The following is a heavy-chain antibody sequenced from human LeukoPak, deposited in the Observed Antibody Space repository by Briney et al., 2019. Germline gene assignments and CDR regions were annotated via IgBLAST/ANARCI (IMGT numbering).Heavy chain of an antibody. V-gene: IGHV3-11*01. Sequence: GGSLRLSCAASGFTFSDYYMSWIRQAPGKGLEWVSYISSSGSTIYYADSVKGRFTISRHNAKNSLYLQMNSLRAEDTAVYYCARVAAAGTFDYWGQGTLVTVSS. CDR1: GFTFSDYY. CDR3: ARVAAAGTFDY. J-gene: IGHJ4*02. CDR2: ISSSGSTI. D-gene: IGHD6-13*01.